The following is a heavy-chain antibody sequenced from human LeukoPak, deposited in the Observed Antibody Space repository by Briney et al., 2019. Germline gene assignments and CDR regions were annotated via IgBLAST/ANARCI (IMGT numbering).Heavy chain of an antibody. Sequence: GGSLRLSCAASGFTFSSNYMSWVRQAPGKGLEWVSVIYSGGSTYYADSVKGRFTISRDNSKNTPYLQMNSLRAEDTAVYYCARTYYYDSSGYYLYYFDYWGQGTLVTVSS. J-gene: IGHJ4*02. CDR3: ARTYYYDSSGYYLYYFDY. CDR2: IYSGGST. D-gene: IGHD3-22*01. CDR1: GFTFSSNY. V-gene: IGHV3-53*01.